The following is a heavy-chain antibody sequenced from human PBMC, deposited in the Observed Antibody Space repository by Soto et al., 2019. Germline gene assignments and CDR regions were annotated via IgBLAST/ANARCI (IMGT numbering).Heavy chain of an antibody. CDR1: GGTFSTYP. V-gene: IGHV1-69*01. CDR2: IIPKFGTT. D-gene: IGHD6-19*01. J-gene: IGHJ5*02. CDR3: ERGASNSTGWYSWFDP. Sequence: QVQLVQSGAEVKKPGSSVKVSCKASGGTFSTYPINWVRQAPGQGLEYMGGIIPKFGTTNYAQKFRGTVTITADESTSTADMELNNLRSDDTAVYYCERGASNSTGWYSWFDPWGQGPLVTVSS.